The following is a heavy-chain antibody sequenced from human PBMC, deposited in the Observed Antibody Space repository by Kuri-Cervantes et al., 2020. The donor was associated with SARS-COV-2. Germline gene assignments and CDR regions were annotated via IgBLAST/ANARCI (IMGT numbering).Heavy chain of an antibody. D-gene: IGHD4-11*01. CDR1: GGPISSYS. Sequence: SETLSLTCTVSGGPISSYSWSWIRQPPGKGLEWIGYIYYSGSTNYNPSLKSRVTISVDTSKNQFSLKLSSVTAADTAVYYCARVNSYYYYGMDVWGQGTTVTVSS. V-gene: IGHV4-59*01. CDR3: ARVNSYYYYGMDV. CDR2: IYYSGST. J-gene: IGHJ6*02.